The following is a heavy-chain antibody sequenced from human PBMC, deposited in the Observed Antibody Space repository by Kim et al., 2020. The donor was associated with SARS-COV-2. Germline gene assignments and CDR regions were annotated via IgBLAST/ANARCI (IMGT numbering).Heavy chain of an antibody. V-gene: IGHV3-23*01. Sequence: SVKGRFTISRDNSKNTLYLQMNSLRAEDTAVYYCAKDGSSSGWYVTHFDYWGQGTLVSVSS. J-gene: IGHJ4*02. D-gene: IGHD6-19*01. CDR3: AKDGSSSGWYVTHFDY.